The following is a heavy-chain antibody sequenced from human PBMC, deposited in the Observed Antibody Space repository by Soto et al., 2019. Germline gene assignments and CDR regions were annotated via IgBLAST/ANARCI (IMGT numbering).Heavy chain of an antibody. CDR3: ARHGSN. J-gene: IGHJ4*02. Sequence: SETLSLTCTVSGVSISNSSYYWGWIRRPPGKGLEWIGTIYYSGITYYNPSLKSRVTISVDTSKNQFSLKLASVTAADTAVYYCARHGSNWGQGTLVTVSS. CDR2: IYYSGIT. CDR1: GVSISNSSYY. V-gene: IGHV4-39*01.